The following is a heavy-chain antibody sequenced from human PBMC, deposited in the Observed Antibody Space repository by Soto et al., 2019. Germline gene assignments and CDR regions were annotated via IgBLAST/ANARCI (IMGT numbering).Heavy chain of an antibody. CDR3: ARHGSN. J-gene: IGHJ4*02. Sequence: SETLSLTCTVSGVSISNSSYYWGWIRRPPGKGLEWIGTIYYSGITYYNPSLKSRVTISVDTSKNQFSLKLASVTAADTAVYYCARHGSNWGQGTLVTVSS. CDR2: IYYSGIT. CDR1: GVSISNSSYY. V-gene: IGHV4-39*01.